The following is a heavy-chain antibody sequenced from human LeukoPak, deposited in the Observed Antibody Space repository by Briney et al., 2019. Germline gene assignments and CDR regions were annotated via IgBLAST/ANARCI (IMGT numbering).Heavy chain of an antibody. J-gene: IGHJ6*03. V-gene: IGHV4-30-2*01. CDR3: ARVLRPYNWNLRADYYYMDV. CDR2: FFNSGST. D-gene: IGHD1-20*01. CDR1: GDSITTTDHY. Sequence: PSETLSLTCTVSGDSITTTDHYWGWFRQPPGKGLEWFGYFFNSGSTYYNPSLKSRVTISVDRSKNQFSLKLSSVTAADTAVYYCARVLRPYNWNLRADYYYMDVWGKGTTVTVSS.